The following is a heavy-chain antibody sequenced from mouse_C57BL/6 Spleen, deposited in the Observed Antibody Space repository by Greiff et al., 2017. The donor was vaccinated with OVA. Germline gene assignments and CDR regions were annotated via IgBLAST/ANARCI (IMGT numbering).Heavy chain of an antibody. CDR3: ARASITTVVATRAMDY. V-gene: IGHV5-17*01. J-gene: IGHJ4*01. CDR2: ISSGSSTI. D-gene: IGHD1-1*01. CDR1: GFTFSDYG. Sequence: EVHLVESGGGLVKPGGSLKLSCAASGFTFSDYGMHWVRQAPEKGLEWVAYISSGSSTIYYAATVKGRFTISRDNAKNTLFLQMTSLRSEDTAMYYCARASITTVVATRAMDYWGQGTSVTVSS.